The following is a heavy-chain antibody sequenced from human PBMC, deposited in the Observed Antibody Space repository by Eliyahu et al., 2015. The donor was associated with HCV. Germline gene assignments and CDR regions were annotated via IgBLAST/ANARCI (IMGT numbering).Heavy chain of an antibody. CDR1: GFTVGGDN. D-gene: IGHD3-16*02. V-gene: IGHV3-53*01. CDR2: IYNDGVT. J-gene: IGHJ4*02. Sequence: EVQLVASGGDLIQPGGSLRLSCAAXGFTVGGDNLTCWVRQAPGKGLGWVSCIYNDGVTRYADSVRGRFTISRDDSKNTIYLQMNSLRVDDTAVYYCAKVAGFGGVLDFDYWGQGSQVTVSS. CDR3: AKVAGFGGVLDFDY.